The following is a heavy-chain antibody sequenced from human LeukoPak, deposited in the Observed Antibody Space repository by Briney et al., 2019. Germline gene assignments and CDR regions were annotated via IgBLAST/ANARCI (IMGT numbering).Heavy chain of an antibody. D-gene: IGHD2-2*01. CDR3: ARVLSIVVVPGATFWFDP. V-gene: IGHV4-59*12. Sequence: TSSETLSLTCTVSGGSISSYSWSWIRQPPGKGLECIGYIYDSGSTNYNPSLKSRVAISVDKSKNQFSLKLSSVTAADTAVYHCARVLSIVVVPGATFWFDPWGQGTLVTVSS. CDR2: IYDSGST. J-gene: IGHJ5*02. CDR1: GGSISSYS.